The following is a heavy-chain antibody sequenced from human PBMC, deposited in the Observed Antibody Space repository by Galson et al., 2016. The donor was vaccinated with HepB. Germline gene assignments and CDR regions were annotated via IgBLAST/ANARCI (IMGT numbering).Heavy chain of an antibody. Sequence: SLRLSFAASGFTFDDYSMHWVRLAPGKGLEWVSTISWDSGSIGYADSVKGRFTISRDNANNSLYLQMHSLRTEDTAFYYCAKLGTQYSYGHYTFDYWGQGTLVTVSS. J-gene: IGHJ4*02. CDR1: GFTFDDYS. CDR3: AKLGTQYSYGHYTFDY. V-gene: IGHV3-9*01. CDR2: ISWDSGSI. D-gene: IGHD5-18*01.